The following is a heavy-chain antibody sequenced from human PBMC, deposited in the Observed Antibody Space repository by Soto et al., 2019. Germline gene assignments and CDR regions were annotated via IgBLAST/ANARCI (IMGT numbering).Heavy chain of an antibody. Sequence: PSETLSLTCTVSGGSISSGGYYWSWIRQHPGKGLEWIGYIYYSGSTYYNPSLKSRVTISVDTSKNQFSLKLSSVTAADTAVYYCARVAKYCPALDVWGKGTTVTGSS. J-gene: IGHJ6*04. CDR3: ARVAKYCPALDV. CDR2: IYYSGST. D-gene: IGHD2-15*01. V-gene: IGHV4-31*03. CDR1: GGSISSGGYY.